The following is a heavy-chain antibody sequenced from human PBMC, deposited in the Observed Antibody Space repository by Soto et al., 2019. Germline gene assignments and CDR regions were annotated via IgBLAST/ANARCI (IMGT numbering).Heavy chain of an antibody. D-gene: IGHD6-13*01. J-gene: IGHJ6*02. CDR3: ARDQHSSSWSYYYYYGMDV. CDR2: IYHSGST. Sequence: SETLSLTCAVSGGSISSSNWWRWVRKPPGKGLEWIGEIYHSGSTNYNPSLKSRVTISVDKSKNQFSLKLSSVTAADTAVYYCARDQHSSSWSYYYYYGMDVWGQGTTVT. V-gene: IGHV4-4*02. CDR1: GGSISSSNW.